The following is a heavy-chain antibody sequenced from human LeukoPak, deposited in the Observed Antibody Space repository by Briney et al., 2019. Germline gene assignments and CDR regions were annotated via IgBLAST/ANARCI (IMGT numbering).Heavy chain of an antibody. D-gene: IGHD2/OR15-2a*01. V-gene: IGHV5-51*01. CDR3: ARVFLSTNPDY. CDR2: IYPGDSGI. J-gene: IGHJ4*02. Sequence: GESLKISCKGSGYSFTSYWIGWVRQMPGKGLEWMGIIYPGDSGIRYSPSFQGQVTISADKSISTAYLQWSSLKASDTAMYYCARVFLSTNPDYWGQGTLVTVSS. CDR1: GYSFTSYW.